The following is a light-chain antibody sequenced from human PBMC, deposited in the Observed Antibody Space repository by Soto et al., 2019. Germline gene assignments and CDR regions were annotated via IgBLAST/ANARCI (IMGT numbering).Light chain of an antibody. V-gene: IGLV1-44*01. Sequence: SVLTQPPSVSGTPGQRVTISCSGSSSNIGSHLVNWYQQVPGTAPRLLIYTNNQRPSGVPDRFSDSKSGTSASLAISGLQSEDEAHYYCATWDASLQSWVFGGGTKVTVL. CDR1: SSNIGSHL. CDR3: ATWDASLQSWV. J-gene: IGLJ3*02. CDR2: TNN.